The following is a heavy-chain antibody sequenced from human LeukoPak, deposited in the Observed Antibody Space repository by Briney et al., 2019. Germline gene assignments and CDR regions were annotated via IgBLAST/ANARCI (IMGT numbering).Heavy chain of an antibody. V-gene: IGHV1-18*01. CDR2: ISAYNGNT. Sequence: ASVKVSCKASSYTFTSYGISWVRQAPGQGLEWMGWISAYNGNTNYAQKLQGRVTMTTDTSTSTAYMELRSLRSDDTAVYYCARDTITMIVVVIPGNGMDVWGQGTTVTVSS. J-gene: IGHJ6*02. CDR3: ARDTITMIVVVIPGNGMDV. CDR1: SYTFTSYG. D-gene: IGHD3-22*01.